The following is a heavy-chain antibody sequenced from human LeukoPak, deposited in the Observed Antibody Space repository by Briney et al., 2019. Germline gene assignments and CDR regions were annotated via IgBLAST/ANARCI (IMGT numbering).Heavy chain of an antibody. CDR2: IYYSGST. V-gene: IGHV4-59*11. J-gene: IGHJ4*02. Sequence: SETLSLTCTVSGGSISSHYWSWIRQPPGKGLEWIGYIYYSGSTNYNPSLKSRVTISVDTSKNQFSLKVSSVTAADTAVYYCANVPIAVAGTSEGYWGQGILVTVSS. D-gene: IGHD6-19*01. CDR1: GGSISSHY. CDR3: ANVPIAVAGTSEGY.